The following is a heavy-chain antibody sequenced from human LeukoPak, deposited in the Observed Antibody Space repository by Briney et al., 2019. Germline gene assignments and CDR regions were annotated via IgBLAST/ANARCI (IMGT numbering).Heavy chain of an antibody. Sequence: ASVKVACKASCYTLTSYCISWVLQAPGQGLEWMVWISAYNGNANYAQKLQGRVTLNTDTHTSTAYLELRSLRSDDTHVYYCARDGDGVTLFGVANGYHYWGQGTLVPVSS. V-gene: IGHV1-18*01. CDR3: ARDGDGVTLFGVANGYHY. D-gene: IGHD3-3*01. J-gene: IGHJ4*02. CDR2: ISAYNGNA. CDR1: CYTLTSYC.